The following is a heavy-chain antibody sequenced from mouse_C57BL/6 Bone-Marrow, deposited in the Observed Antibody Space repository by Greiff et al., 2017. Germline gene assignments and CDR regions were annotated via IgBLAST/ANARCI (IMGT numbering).Heavy chain of an antibody. CDR2: IDPENGDT. CDR3: TTKLYYDYDWFAY. Sequence: VQLQQSGAELVRPGASVKLSCTASGFNIKDDYMHWVKQRPEQGLEWIGWIDPENGDTEYASKFQGKATITADTSSNTAYLQLSSLTSEDNAVYYCTTKLYYDYDWFAYWGQGTLVTVSA. J-gene: IGHJ3*01. V-gene: IGHV14-4*01. D-gene: IGHD2-4*01. CDR1: GFNIKDDY.